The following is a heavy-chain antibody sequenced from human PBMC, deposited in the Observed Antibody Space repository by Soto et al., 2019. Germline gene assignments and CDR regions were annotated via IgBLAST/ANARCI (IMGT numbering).Heavy chain of an antibody. CDR3: AKVTHRGPIAVAGPLGS. D-gene: IGHD6-19*01. CDR1: GSITNHH. CDR2: FNPSGLST. V-gene: IGHV1-46*01. Sequence: QVHLVQSGAEVKKPGASVNVSCQASGSITNHHMHWVRQAPGQGLEWMGIFNPSGLSTTYAQQFQGRATLPRDTSTSTVYMELSSLTSEDTDVYFCAKVTHRGPIAVAGPLGSWGQGTLVIVSS. J-gene: IGHJ4*02.